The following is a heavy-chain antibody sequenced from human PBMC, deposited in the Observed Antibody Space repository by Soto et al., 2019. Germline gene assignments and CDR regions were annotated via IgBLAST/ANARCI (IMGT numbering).Heavy chain of an antibody. V-gene: IGHV1-46*01. CDR1: GYTFTSNY. CDR3: ARQYCTGTSCSPYFDY. Sequence: QVQLVQSGAEVKHSGASMKVSCKASGYTFTSNYLHWIRQAPGQGREWMGTINPGIGSTTYAENFQGRVAMTRDTSTSTAHLELRSLRFEDTAVYYCARQYCTGTSCSPYFDYWGQGTLITVSS. J-gene: IGHJ4*02. D-gene: IGHD2-8*02. CDR2: INPGIGST.